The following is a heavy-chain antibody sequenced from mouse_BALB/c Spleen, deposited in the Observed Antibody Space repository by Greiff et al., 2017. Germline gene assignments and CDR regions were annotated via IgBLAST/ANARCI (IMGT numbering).Heavy chain of an antibody. D-gene: IGHD2-3*01. CDR3: ARGLYDGYYYYAMDY. CDR2: IWGDGST. J-gene: IGHJ4*01. Sequence: VKLVESGPGLVAPSQSLSITCTVSGFSLTGYGVNWVRQPPGKGLEWLGMIWGDGSTDYNSAIKSRLSISKDNSKSQVFLKMNSLQTDDTARYYCARGLYDGYYYYAMDYWGQGTSVTVSS. V-gene: IGHV2-6-7*01. CDR1: GFSLTGYG.